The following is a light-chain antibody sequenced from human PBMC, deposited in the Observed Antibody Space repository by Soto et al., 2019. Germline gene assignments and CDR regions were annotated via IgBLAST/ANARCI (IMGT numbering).Light chain of an antibody. V-gene: IGLV4-69*01. CDR1: SGHSRYG. CDR3: HTWGTGIVV. Sequence: QPVLTQSPSASASLGASDKLTCTLSSGHSRYGIAWHQQQPEKGPRYLLKVNSDGSHSKGDGIPDRFSGSSSGAERYLTISSLQSEDEADYYCHTWGTGIVVFGGGTKLTVL. CDR2: VNSDGSH. J-gene: IGLJ2*01.